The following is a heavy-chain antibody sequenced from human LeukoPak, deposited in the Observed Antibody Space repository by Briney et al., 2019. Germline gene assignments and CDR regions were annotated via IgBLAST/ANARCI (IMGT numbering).Heavy chain of an antibody. CDR2: IYYSGST. CDR3: ARHIVVVPAAINDNWFDP. D-gene: IGHD2-2*01. CDR1: GGSISSYY. J-gene: IGHJ5*02. V-gene: IGHV4-59*01. Sequence: PSETLSLTCTVSGGSISSYYWSCIRQPPGKGLEWIGYIYYSGSTNYNPSLKSRVTISVGTSKNQFSLKLSSVTAADTAVYYCARHIVVVPAAINDNWFDPWGQGTLLTVSS.